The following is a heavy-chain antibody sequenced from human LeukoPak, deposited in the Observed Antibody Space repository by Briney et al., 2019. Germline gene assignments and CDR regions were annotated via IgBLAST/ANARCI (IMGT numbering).Heavy chain of an antibody. CDR2: ISGSGGST. CDR3: ANDGAYYDSSTDAFDI. D-gene: IGHD3-22*01. J-gene: IGHJ3*02. CDR1: GLTFSSYG. Sequence: GGSLRLSCAASGLTFSSYGMSWVRQAPGKGLEWVSAISGSGGSTYYADSVKGRFIISRDNSKNTLYLQMNSLRAEDTAVYYCANDGAYYDSSTDAFDIWGQGTMVTVSS. V-gene: IGHV3-23*01.